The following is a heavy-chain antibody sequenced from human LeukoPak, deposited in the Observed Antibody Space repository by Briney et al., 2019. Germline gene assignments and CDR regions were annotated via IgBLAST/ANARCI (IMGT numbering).Heavy chain of an antibody. V-gene: IGHV1-18*01. CDR2: ISAYYGNT. CDR3: ARYVVPAAKDAYYYYYYMDV. D-gene: IGHD2-2*01. J-gene: IGHJ6*03. CDR1: GYTFTSYG. Sequence: ASVKVSCKASGYTFTSYGISWVRQAPGQGLEWMGWISAYYGNTNYEQKLQGRVTMTTDTSTSTAYMELRSLRPDDTAVYYCARYVVPAAKDAYYYYYYMDVWGKGTTVTVSS.